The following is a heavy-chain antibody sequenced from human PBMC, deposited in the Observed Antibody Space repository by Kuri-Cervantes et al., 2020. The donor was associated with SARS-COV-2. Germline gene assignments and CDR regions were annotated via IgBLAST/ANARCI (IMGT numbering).Heavy chain of an antibody. J-gene: IGHJ4*02. CDR3: ARLRVDYGDYSRQYYFDY. Sequence: SETLSLTCTVSAGSISSSSYYWGWSRQTPGKGLEWIGSIYYSGSTYYNPSLKCRVAISVDTSKNQFSLKLSSVTAADTAVYYCARLRVDYGDYSRQYYFDYWGQGTLVTVSS. V-gene: IGHV4-39*01. CDR1: AGSISSSSYY. CDR2: IYYSGST. D-gene: IGHD4-17*01.